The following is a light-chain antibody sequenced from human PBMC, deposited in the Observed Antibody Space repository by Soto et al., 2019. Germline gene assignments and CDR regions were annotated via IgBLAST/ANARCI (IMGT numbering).Light chain of an antibody. J-gene: IGKJ1*01. V-gene: IGKV3-11*01. CDR3: QHRSDWPWT. CDR2: DAS. CDR1: QSVSSS. Sequence: EIVLTQSPATLSLSPGERATLSCRASQSVSSSLAWYQQRPGQAPRLLIHDASNRATGIPARFSGSGSGTHFTLTIRSLEPEDFAVYYCQHRSDWPWTFGQGTKVEIK.